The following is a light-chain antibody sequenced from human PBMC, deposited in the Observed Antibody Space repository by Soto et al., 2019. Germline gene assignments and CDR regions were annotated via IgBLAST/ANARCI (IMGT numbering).Light chain of an antibody. V-gene: IGKV4-1*01. CDR2: WAA. CDR1: QSVLYSVNNENY. Sequence: DIVMTQSPDSLAVSLGERATINCKSSQSVLYSVNNENYLAWYQQKPGQPPKLLIYWAATRESGVPDRFSGSGSGTEVTLTISNREAEDVAVKYCHQYSRPAWTFAQGTKVEIK. CDR3: HQYSRPAWT. J-gene: IGKJ1*01.